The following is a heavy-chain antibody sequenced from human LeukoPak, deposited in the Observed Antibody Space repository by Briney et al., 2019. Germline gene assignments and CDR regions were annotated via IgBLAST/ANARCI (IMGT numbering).Heavy chain of an antibody. CDR2: ISSSSSYI. CDR1: GFTFSSYS. D-gene: IGHD5-24*01. V-gene: IGHV3-21*01. Sequence: PGGSLRLSCAASGFTFSSYSMNWVRQAPGKGLEWVSSISSSSSYIYYADSVKGRFTISRDNAKNSLYLQMSSLRAEDTAVYYCARDMEMATPFDYWGQGTLVTVSS. CDR3: ARDMEMATPFDY. J-gene: IGHJ4*02.